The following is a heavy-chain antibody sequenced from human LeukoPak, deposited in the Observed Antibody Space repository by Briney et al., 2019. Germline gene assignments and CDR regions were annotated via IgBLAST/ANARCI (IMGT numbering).Heavy chain of an antibody. CDR3: AREIAAAGTCFDP. D-gene: IGHD6-13*01. CDR1: GGSISSSSYY. J-gene: IGHJ5*02. Sequence: SETLSLTCTVSGGSISSSSYYWGWIRQPPGKGLEWIGSIYYSGSTYYNPSLKSRVTISVDTSKNQFSLKVSSVTAADTGVYYCAREIAAAGTCFDPWGQGTLVTVSS. CDR2: IYYSGST. V-gene: IGHV4-39*07.